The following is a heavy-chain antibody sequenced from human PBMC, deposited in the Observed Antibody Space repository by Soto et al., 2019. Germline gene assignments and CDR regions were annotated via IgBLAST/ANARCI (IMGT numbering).Heavy chain of an antibody. CDR2: IYYSGST. D-gene: IGHD3-22*01. Sequence: ETLSLTCTVSGGSISSSSYYWGWIRQPPGKGLEWIGSIYYSGSTYYNPSLKSRVTISVDTSKNQFSLKLSSVTAADTAVYYCARHLYYYDSSGYFPFDYWGQGTLVTVSS. CDR1: GGSISSSSYY. J-gene: IGHJ4*02. V-gene: IGHV4-39*01. CDR3: ARHLYYYDSSGYFPFDY.